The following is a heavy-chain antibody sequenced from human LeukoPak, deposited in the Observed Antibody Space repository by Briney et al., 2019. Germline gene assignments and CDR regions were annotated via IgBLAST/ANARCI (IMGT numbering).Heavy chain of an antibody. D-gene: IGHD3-22*01. J-gene: IGHJ5*02. CDR2: IYYSGST. CDR1: GGSISSYY. Sequence: SETLSLTCTVSGGSISSYYWSWIRQPPGKGLEWIGYIYYSGSTYYNPSLRSRVTISVDTSKNQFSLKLSSVTAADTAVYYCARDPDRDYYDSSGYYPWGQGTLVTVSS. CDR3: ARDPDRDYYDSSGYYP. V-gene: IGHV4-59*01.